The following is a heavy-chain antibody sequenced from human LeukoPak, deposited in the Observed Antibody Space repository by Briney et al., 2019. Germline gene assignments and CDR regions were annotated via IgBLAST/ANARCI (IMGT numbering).Heavy chain of an antibody. V-gene: IGHV4-39*07. CDR3: ARVVPPEGAFDI. J-gene: IGHJ3*02. Sequence: PSETLSLTCTVSGGSVSNGIYYWGWIRQPPGKGLEWIGSIHNVGSTYYNPSLKSRVTVSVDTSKNQFSLNLSSVTAADTAVYYCARVVPPEGAFDIWGQGTMVTVSS. D-gene: IGHD2-2*01. CDR2: IHNVGST. CDR1: GGSVSNGIYY.